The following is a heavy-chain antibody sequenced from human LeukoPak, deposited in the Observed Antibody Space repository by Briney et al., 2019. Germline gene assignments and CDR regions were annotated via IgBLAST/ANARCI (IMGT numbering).Heavy chain of an antibody. J-gene: IGHJ3*02. Sequence: SETLSLTCTVSGGSISSSSYYWSWIRQPPGKGLEWIGYIYHSGSTYYNPSLKSRVTISVDRSKNQFSLKLSSVTAADTAVYYCARAIRNEEMDIWGQGTMVTVSS. V-gene: IGHV4-30-2*01. D-gene: IGHD1-1*01. CDR3: ARAIRNEEMDI. CDR1: GGSISSSSYY. CDR2: IYHSGST.